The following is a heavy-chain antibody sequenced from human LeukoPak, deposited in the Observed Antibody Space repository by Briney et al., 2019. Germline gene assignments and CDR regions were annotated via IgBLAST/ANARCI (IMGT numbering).Heavy chain of an antibody. Sequence: GGSLRLSCAASGFSFNTYSMNWVRQAPGKGLEWVSSISSSRSYIYYADSVKGRFTIYRDNAKNSLYLQMNSLRAEDTAVYYCARDVNLDYYYAMDVWGQGTTVTVSS. CDR3: ARDVNLDYYYAMDV. CDR2: ISSSRSYI. CDR1: GFSFNTYS. J-gene: IGHJ6*02. D-gene: IGHD1-20*01. V-gene: IGHV3-21*01.